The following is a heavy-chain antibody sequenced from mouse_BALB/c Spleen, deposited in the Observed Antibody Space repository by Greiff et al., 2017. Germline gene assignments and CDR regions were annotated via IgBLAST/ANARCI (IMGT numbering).Heavy chain of an antibody. V-gene: IGHV5-12-1*01. CDR3: ARHRHAMDY. J-gene: IGHJ4*01. CDR1: GFAFSSYD. CDR2: ISSGGGST. Sequence: DVKLQESGGGLVKPGGSLKLSCAASGFAFSSYDMSWVRQTPEKRLEWVAYISSGGGSTYYPDTVKGRFTISRDNAKNTLYLQMSSLKSEDTAMYYCARHRHAMDYWGQGTSVTVSS.